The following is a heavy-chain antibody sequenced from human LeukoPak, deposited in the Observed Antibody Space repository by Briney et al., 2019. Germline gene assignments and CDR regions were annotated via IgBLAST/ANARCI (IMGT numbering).Heavy chain of an antibody. Sequence: GGSLRLSRAASGFTFSSYSMNWVRQAPGKGLEWVSSISSSSSYIYYADSVKGRFTISRDNAKNSLYLQMNSLRAEDTAVYYCARGATTTFDYWGQGTLVTVSS. CDR3: ARGATTTFDY. V-gene: IGHV3-21*01. CDR2: ISSSSSYI. D-gene: IGHD5-24*01. CDR1: GFTFSSYS. J-gene: IGHJ4*02.